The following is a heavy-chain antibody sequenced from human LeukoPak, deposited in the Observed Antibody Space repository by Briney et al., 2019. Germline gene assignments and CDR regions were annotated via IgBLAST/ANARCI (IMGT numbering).Heavy chain of an antibody. CDR1: GFRFSSED. CDR2: FSGVGVTT. CDR3: AIVSWSGIYS. J-gene: IGHJ4*02. D-gene: IGHD3-3*01. V-gene: IGHV3-23*01. Sequence: PGGSLRLSRVASGFRFSSEDLSWVRQAPGKGLEWVSAFSGVGVTTYYADSVKGRFTISRDTSKNTLYLQVNSLRAEDTAVYYCAIVSWSGIYSWGQGTLVTVSS.